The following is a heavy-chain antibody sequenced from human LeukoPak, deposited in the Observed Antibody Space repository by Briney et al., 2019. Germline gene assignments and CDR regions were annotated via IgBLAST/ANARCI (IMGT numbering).Heavy chain of an antibody. D-gene: IGHD3-10*01. CDR2: IYYSGST. CDR1: GGSISRYY. CDR3: ARAPPRAMVRGVISLGAFDI. Sequence: SETLSLTCTVSGGSISRYYWSWIRQPPGKGLEWIGYIYYSGSTNYNPSLKSRVTISVDTSKNQFSLKLSSVTAADTAVYYWARAPPRAMVRGVISLGAFDIWGQGTTVTVSS. J-gene: IGHJ3*02. V-gene: IGHV4-59*01.